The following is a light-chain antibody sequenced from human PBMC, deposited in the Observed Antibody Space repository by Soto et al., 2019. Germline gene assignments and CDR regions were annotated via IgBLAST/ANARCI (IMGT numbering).Light chain of an antibody. CDR3: QQYKT. V-gene: IGKV1-5*03. Sequence: DIQMTQSPSSLSASVGDRVTITCRGSQGISSWLAWYKQKPGKAPRPLIYKASSLASGVPSRFSGSGSGTEFTLTISSLQPDDFATYYCQQYKTFGQGTRVEIK. J-gene: IGKJ1*01. CDR2: KAS. CDR1: QGISSW.